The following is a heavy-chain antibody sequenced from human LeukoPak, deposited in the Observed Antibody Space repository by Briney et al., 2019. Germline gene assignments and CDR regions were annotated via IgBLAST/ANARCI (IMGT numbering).Heavy chain of an antibody. D-gene: IGHD3-22*01. CDR2: ISAYNGDT. J-gene: IGHJ3*02. V-gene: IGHV1-18*01. CDR1: GYTFTSYG. Sequence: ASVKVSCKASGYTFTSYGISWVRQAPGQGLEWMGWISAYNGDTNYAQKLQGRVTTTTDTSTSTAYMELRSLSSDDTAVYYCARGGPAPHRITLIVVASSTDAFDIWGQGTMVTVSS. CDR3: ARGGPAPHRITLIVVASSTDAFDI.